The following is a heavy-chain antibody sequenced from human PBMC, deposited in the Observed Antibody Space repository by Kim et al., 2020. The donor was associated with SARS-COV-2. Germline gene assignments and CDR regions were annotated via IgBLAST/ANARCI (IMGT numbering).Heavy chain of an antibody. CDR3: ARDSGWWGAQGDY. J-gene: IGHJ4*02. Sequence: NYAQKLQGTVTMTTDTSTSTAYMELRSLRSDDTAVYYCARDSGWWGAQGDYWGQGTLVTVSS. V-gene: IGHV1-18*01. D-gene: IGHD2-8*02.